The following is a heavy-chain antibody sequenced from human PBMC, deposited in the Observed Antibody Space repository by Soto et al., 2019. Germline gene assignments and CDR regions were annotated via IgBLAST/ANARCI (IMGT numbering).Heavy chain of an antibody. CDR1: GGTFSSYA. CDR3: ARAKNSSNHAPVY. Sequence: WASVKVSCKASGGTFSSYAISWVRQAPGQGLEWMGGIIPIFGTANYAQKFQGRVTITADESTSTAYMELSSLRSEDTAVYYCARAKNSSNHAPVYWGQGTLVTVSS. J-gene: IGHJ4*02. CDR2: IIPIFGTA. V-gene: IGHV1-69*13.